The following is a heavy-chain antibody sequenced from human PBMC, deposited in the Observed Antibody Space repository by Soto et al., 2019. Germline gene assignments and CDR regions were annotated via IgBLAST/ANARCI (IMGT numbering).Heavy chain of an antibody. CDR1: GFSLITSGVA. V-gene: IGHV2-5*02. D-gene: IGHD2-21*02. J-gene: IGHJ3*02. CDR3: AHRLTATAFDI. Sequence: QITLKESGPTLVKPTQTLTLTCTFSGFSLITSGVAVGWIRQPPGKALEWLALIYWDDDKRYSPSMKGRLTITRDTSKNQVVLIMTNMDPEDTATYYCAHRLTATAFDIWGQGTMVTVSS. CDR2: IYWDDDK.